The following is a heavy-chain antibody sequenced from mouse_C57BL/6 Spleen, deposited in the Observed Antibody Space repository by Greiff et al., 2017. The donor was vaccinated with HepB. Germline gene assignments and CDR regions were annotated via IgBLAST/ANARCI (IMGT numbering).Heavy chain of an antibody. Sequence: DVKLVDSGGGLVQPGASLRLSCAASGFTFTDDHMSWVRQPPGKALEWLALIRNKANGYTTEHTASVKGRFTISRDNSQNILYLQMNTLRAEDSATYYCVKAVSIGNGYTWFAYWGQGTLVTVSA. V-gene: IGHV7-4*01. CDR2: IRNKANGYTT. CDR1: GFTFTDDH. D-gene: IGHD1-1*01. J-gene: IGHJ3*01. CDR3: VKAVSIGNGYTWFAY.